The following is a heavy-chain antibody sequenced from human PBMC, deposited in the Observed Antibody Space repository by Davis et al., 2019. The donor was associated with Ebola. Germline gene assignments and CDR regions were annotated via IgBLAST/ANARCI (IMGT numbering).Heavy chain of an antibody. CDR1: GGSFSGYY. V-gene: IGHV4-34*01. CDR2: INHSGST. CDR3: ARFPQTTRYCSGGSCYGTSGFDP. J-gene: IGHJ5*02. Sequence: PSETLSLTCAVYGGSFSGYYWSWIRQPPGKGLEWIGEINHSGSTNYNPSLKSRVTISVDTSKNQFSLKLSSVTAADTAVYYCARFPQTTRYCSGGSCYGTSGFDPWGQGTLVTVSS. D-gene: IGHD2-15*01.